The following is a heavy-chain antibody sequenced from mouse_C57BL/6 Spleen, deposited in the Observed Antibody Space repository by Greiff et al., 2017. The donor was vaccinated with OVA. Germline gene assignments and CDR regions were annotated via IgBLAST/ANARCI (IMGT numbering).Heavy chain of an antibody. CDR3: ASVSFAY. V-gene: IGHV5-17*01. Sequence: VQLKESGGGLVKPGGSLKLSCAASGFTFSDYGMHWVRQAPEKGLEWVAYISSGSSTIYYADTVKGRFTISRDNAKNTLFLQMTSLRSEDKAMFYCASVSFAYWGQGTLVTVSA. CDR1: GFTFSDYG. J-gene: IGHJ3*01. CDR2: ISSGSSTI.